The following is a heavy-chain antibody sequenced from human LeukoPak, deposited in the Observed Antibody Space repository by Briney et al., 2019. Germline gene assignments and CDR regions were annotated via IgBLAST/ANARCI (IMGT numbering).Heavy chain of an antibody. J-gene: IGHJ6*02. Sequence: PGGSLRLSCTASGFTFSSYSMNWVRQAPGKGLEWVSSISSSSSYIYYADSVKGRFTISRDNAKNSLYLQMDSLRAEDTAVYYCARAPGYCSSTSCYVKVGDYYYGMDVWGQGTTVTVSS. CDR3: ARAPGYCSSTSCYVKVGDYYYGMDV. CDR2: ISSSSSYI. V-gene: IGHV3-21*01. D-gene: IGHD2-2*01. CDR1: GFTFSSYS.